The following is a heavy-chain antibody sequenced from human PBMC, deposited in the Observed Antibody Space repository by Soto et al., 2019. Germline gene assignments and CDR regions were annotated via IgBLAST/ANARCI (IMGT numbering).Heavy chain of an antibody. CDR2: IRATGGQT. CDR3: AQDRGWGVVSPSHDY. J-gene: IGHJ4*02. Sequence: EVQLLESGGAMVQPGGSLRLSCAASGFTFRNFVMSWVRQAPGKGLEWVSAIRATGGQTFYADSVKGRFTISRDNSKNRLYLQINSLRDEDTALYFCAQDRGWGVVSPSHDYWGQGTLVTVSS. D-gene: IGHD2-21*01. V-gene: IGHV3-23*01. CDR1: GFTFRNFV.